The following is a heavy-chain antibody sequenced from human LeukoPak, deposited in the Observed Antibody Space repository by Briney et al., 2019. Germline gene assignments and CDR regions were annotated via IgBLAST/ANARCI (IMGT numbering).Heavy chain of an antibody. Sequence: GGSLRPSCAASGFTFSSYGMHWVRQAPGKGLEWVAVISYDGSNKYYADSVKGRFTISRDNSKNTLYLQMNSLRAEDTAVYYCAKDLFDYDSSGYPDYWGQGTLVTVSS. CDR1: GFTFSSYG. V-gene: IGHV3-30*18. J-gene: IGHJ4*02. D-gene: IGHD3-22*01. CDR3: AKDLFDYDSSGYPDY. CDR2: ISYDGSNK.